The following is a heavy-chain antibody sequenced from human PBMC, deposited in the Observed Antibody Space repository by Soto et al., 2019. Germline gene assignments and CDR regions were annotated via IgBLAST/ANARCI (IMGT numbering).Heavy chain of an antibody. J-gene: IGHJ4*02. CDR2: INAGNGNT. CDR3: ARVLVGATPVDY. CDR1: GYTFTSYA. D-gene: IGHD1-26*01. V-gene: IGHV1-3*05. Sequence: QVQLVQSGAEEKKPGASVKVSCKASGYTFTSYAMHWVRQAPGQRLEWMGGINAGNGNTKYSQKLQGRVTITRDTSASIAYMELSRLRSEDTAVYYCARVLVGATPVDYWCQGTLVTVSS.